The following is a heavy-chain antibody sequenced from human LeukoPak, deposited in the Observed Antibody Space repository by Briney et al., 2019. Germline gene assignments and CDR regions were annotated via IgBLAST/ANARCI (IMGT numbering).Heavy chain of an antibody. CDR3: ARSQSSSLIDY. Sequence: QPGGSLRLSCAASGFSLSAYGVHWVRQAPGKGLEWVAVIWYDGTSEDYADSVKGRFTFSRDNSKNTLYLQMNSLTVEDTAVYYCARSQSSSLIDYWGQGTLVTVSS. CDR1: GFSLSAYG. D-gene: IGHD6-13*01. J-gene: IGHJ4*02. CDR2: IWYDGTSE. V-gene: IGHV3-33*01.